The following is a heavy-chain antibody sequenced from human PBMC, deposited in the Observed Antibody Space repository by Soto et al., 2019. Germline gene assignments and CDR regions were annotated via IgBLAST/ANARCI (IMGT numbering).Heavy chain of an antibody. Sequence: QVHLVQSGAVVENPGASVKVSCKASGYTCTNFGINWVRQAPGQGLEWMGWITPYNGNANYPQKHQDRLTITTDTSTNTAYLDLWSLRSDDTAVYFCARARMFSGAHHDYWGQGTRVTVSS. J-gene: IGHJ4*02. CDR2: ITPYNGNA. CDR3: ARARMFSGAHHDY. V-gene: IGHV1-18*04. CDR1: GYTCTNFG. D-gene: IGHD1-26*01.